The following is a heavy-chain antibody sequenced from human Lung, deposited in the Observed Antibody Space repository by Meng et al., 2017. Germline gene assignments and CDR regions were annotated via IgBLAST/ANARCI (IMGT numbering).Heavy chain of an antibody. Sequence: VLRREAGHGLVKPLQTLSLTCTVSGGSISSSNYYWSWIRQPPGKGLEWCGHIYNSGSTYYNPSLKSRITISVDTSKNQFSLKLSSVTAADTAVYYCARGQKGYFDLWGRGTLVTVSS. J-gene: IGHJ2*01. CDR3: ARGQKGYFDL. CDR1: GGSISSSNYY. CDR2: IYNSGST. V-gene: IGHV4-30-4*01.